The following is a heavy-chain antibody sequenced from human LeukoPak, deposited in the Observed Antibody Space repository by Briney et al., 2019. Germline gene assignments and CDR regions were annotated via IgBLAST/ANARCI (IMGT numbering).Heavy chain of an antibody. D-gene: IGHD2-15*01. CDR2: ISWNSGSI. CDR3: AKATYWAFDI. V-gene: IGHV3-9*01. Sequence: GGSLRLSCAASGFTFDDYAMHWVRQAPGKGLGWVSGISWNSGSIGYADSVRGRFTISRDNAKNSLYLQMNSLRAEDTALYYCAKATYWAFDIWGQGTMVTVSS. J-gene: IGHJ3*02. CDR1: GFTFDDYA.